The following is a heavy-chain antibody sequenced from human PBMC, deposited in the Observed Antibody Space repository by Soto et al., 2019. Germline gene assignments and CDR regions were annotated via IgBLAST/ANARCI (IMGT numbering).Heavy chain of an antibody. J-gene: IGHJ6*03. CDR2: IYYSGST. Sequence: PSETLSLTCTVSGGSISSYYWSWIRQPPGKGLEWIGYIYYSGSTNYNPSLKSRVTISVDTSKNQFSLKLSSVTAADTAVYYCAGGHDYYYYYMDVWGKGTTVTV. D-gene: IGHD3-16*01. CDR3: AGGHDYYYYYMDV. V-gene: IGHV4-59*08. CDR1: GGSISSYY.